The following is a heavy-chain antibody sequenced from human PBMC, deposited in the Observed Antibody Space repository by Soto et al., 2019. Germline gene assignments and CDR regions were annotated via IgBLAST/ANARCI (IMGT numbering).Heavy chain of an antibody. V-gene: IGHV1-46*03. Sequence: ASVKVSCKASGYTFTSYYMHWVRQAPGQGLEWMGIINPSGGSTSYAQKFQGRVTMTRDTSTSTVYMELSSLRSEDTAGYYCARSGCSGGSCYAGGGAHWFDPWGQGTLVTVSS. J-gene: IGHJ5*02. CDR1: GYTFTSYY. D-gene: IGHD2-15*01. CDR2: INPSGGST. CDR3: ARSGCSGGSCYAGGGAHWFDP.